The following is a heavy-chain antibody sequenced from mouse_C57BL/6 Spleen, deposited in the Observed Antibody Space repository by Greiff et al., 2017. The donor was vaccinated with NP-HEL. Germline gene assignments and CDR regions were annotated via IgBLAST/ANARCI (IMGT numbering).Heavy chain of an antibody. J-gene: IGHJ4*01. CDR1: GFSLTSYG. CDR3: AKYPSGITSAMDY. D-gene: IGHD2-4*01. V-gene: IGHV2-5*01. CDR2: LWSGGST. Sequence: VQLQQSGPGLVQPSQSLSITCTVSGFSLTSYGVHWVRPSPGTGLEWLGVLWSGGSTDYNAAFMSRLGITNDNSKSQVFFKMNSLQADDTAIYYCAKYPSGITSAMDYWGQGTSVTVSS.